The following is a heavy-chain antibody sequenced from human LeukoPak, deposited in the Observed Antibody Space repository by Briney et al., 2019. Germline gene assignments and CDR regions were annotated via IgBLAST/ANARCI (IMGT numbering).Heavy chain of an antibody. CDR3: ASNWVGDCSRPGCPDY. D-gene: IGHD2-2*01. CDR1: GGTFSSYA. V-gene: IGHV1-69*13. Sequence: SVKVSCKASGGTFSSYAISWVRQAPGQGLEWMGGIIPIFGTANYAQKFQGRVTITADESTSTAYMELSSLRSEDTAVYYCASNWVGDCSRPGCPDYWGQGTLVTVSS. J-gene: IGHJ4*02. CDR2: IIPIFGTA.